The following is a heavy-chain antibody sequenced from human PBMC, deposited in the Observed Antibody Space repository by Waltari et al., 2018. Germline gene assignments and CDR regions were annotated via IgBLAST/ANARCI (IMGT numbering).Heavy chain of an antibody. CDR1: GYTFTDYY. V-gene: IGHV1-69-2*01. Sequence: EFQLVQSGAGVKKPGATVKISCKASGYTFTDYYMHWVQQAPGKGREWMGRVAPADVETIYAGKFQGRVTITADTSTDTSYMELSSLRSEYTAVYYCATLPYYYDRSGPPYWGQGTLVTVSS. D-gene: IGHD3-22*01. CDR3: ATLPYYYDRSGPPY. CDR2: VAPADVET. J-gene: IGHJ4*02.